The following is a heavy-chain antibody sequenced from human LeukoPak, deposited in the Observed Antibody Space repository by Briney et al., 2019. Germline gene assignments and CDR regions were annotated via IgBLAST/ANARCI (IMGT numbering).Heavy chain of an antibody. Sequence: ETLSLTCAVYGGSFSGYYWSWIRQPPGKGLEWIGEINHSGSTNYNPSLKSRVTISVDTSKNQFSPKLSSVTAADTAVYYCARDASHAFDIWGQGTMVTVSS. CDR2: INHSGST. J-gene: IGHJ3*02. CDR1: GGSFSGYY. CDR3: ARDASHAFDI. V-gene: IGHV4-34*01.